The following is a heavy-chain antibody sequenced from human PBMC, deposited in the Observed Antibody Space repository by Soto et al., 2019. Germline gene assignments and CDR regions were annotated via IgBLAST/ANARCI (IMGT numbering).Heavy chain of an antibody. J-gene: IGHJ4*02. CDR1: GYNFAGYW. Sequence: GESLKISCKGSGYNFAGYWIAWGRQMPGKGLELMGIIYPSDSDTRYRPSLQVQVTISADKSISAPYLQWSSLRASDTAMYYCARGGVSPRTFDYWGQGTPVTVSS. V-gene: IGHV5-51*01. CDR2: IYPSDSDT. D-gene: IGHD3-3*01. CDR3: ARGGVSPRTFDY.